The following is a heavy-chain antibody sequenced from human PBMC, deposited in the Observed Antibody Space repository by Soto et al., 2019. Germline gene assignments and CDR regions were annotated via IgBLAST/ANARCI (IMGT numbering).Heavy chain of an antibody. D-gene: IGHD2-15*01. CDR3: ARGVRLFRGSFDP. J-gene: IGHJ5*02. V-gene: IGHV4-4*02. CDR2: IYHTGTT. Sequence: SETLSLTCFVSGASISSTYWWSWVRQTPGKRLEWIGQIYHTGTTSYNPSLKNRVTISLDKSNNQFSLRLTSMTAADTAVYYCARGVRLFRGSFDPWGQGTLVTVSS. CDR1: GASISSTYW.